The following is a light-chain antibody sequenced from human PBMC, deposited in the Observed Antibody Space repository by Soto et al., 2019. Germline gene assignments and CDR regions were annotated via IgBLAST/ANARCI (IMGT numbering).Light chain of an antibody. V-gene: IGLV2-14*01. CDR3: SSYTRSSTVL. CDR2: DVD. Sequence: QSALTQPASVSGSPGQSITISCTGTSSDVGTYNSVSWYQQHPGKAPKLMIYDVDIRPSGVSIRFSGSKSGNTASLTISGLQAEDEADYYCSSYTRSSTVLFGGGTKLTVL. J-gene: IGLJ2*01. CDR1: SSDVGTYNS.